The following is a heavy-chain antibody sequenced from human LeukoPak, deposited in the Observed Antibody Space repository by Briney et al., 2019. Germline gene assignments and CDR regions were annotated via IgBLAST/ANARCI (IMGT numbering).Heavy chain of an antibody. CDR2: ISGSGGST. CDR3: ARDYYGSGSYYL. V-gene: IGHV3-23*01. J-gene: IGHJ4*02. Sequence: GGSLRLSCAASGFTVSTNYMTWVRQAPGKGLEWVSAISGSGGSTYYADSVKSRFTISRDNSKNTLYLQMNSLRAEDTAVYYCARDYYGSGSYYLWGQGTLVTVSS. CDR1: GFTVSTNY. D-gene: IGHD3-10*01.